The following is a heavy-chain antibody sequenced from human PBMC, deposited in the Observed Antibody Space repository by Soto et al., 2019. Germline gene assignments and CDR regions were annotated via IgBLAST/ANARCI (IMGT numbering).Heavy chain of an antibody. CDR3: ARDEFQLAHHQTGAFDI. CDR2: TYYRSKWYN. Sequence: LTCAISGDGVSSNSAAWNWIRQSPSRGLEWLGRTYYRSKWYNDYAVSVKSRITINPDTSKNQFSLQLSSVTPEDTAVYYCARDEFQLAHHQTGAFDIWGQGTMVTVSS. CDR1: GDGVSSNSAA. D-gene: IGHD6-13*01. V-gene: IGHV6-1*01. J-gene: IGHJ3*02.